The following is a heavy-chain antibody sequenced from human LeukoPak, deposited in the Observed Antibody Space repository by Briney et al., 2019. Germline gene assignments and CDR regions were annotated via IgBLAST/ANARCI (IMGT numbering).Heavy chain of an antibody. Sequence: SETLSLTCTVSGGSISSYYWSWIRQPPGKGLEWIGYIYYSGSTNYNPSLKSRVTISVDTSKNQFSLKLSSVTAADTAVYYCARQPPRTYYYGMDVWGQGTTVTVSS. CDR3: ARQPPRTYYYGMDV. J-gene: IGHJ6*02. V-gene: IGHV4-59*08. CDR2: IYYSGST. CDR1: GGSISSYY.